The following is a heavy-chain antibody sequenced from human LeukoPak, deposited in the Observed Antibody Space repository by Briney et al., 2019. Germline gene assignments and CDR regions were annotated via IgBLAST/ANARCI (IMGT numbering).Heavy chain of an antibody. CDR2: ISGSGGST. CDR1: GFTFSSYA. Sequence: GGSLRLSCAASGFTFSSYAMSWVRQAPGKGLEWVSAISGSGGSTYYADSVKGRFTISRDNSKNTLYLQMYSLRAEDTAVYYCAKWNHDSSGYYDDAFDIWGQGTMVTVSS. CDR3: AKWNHDSSGYYDDAFDI. V-gene: IGHV3-23*01. D-gene: IGHD3-22*01. J-gene: IGHJ3*02.